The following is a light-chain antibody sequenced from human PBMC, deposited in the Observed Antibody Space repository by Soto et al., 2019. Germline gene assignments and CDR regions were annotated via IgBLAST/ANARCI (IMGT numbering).Light chain of an antibody. V-gene: IGKV1-5*01. CDR1: QSISSW. CDR3: QHYTNYPWT. J-gene: IGKJ1*01. CDR2: DVS. Sequence: DIQMTQSPPTLSASVGDRVTITCRASQSISSWLAWYQQRPGKAPNLLIYDVSSLESGVPSRFSGSGSGTEFTRTISSLQPDDFATYYCQHYTNYPWTFGQGTKVEIK.